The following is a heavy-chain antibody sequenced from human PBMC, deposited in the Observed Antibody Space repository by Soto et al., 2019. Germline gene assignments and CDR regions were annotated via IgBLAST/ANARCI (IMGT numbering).Heavy chain of an antibody. CDR2: AH. Sequence: SGPTLVNPTQTLTLTCTVSGFSLTTGGMTVGWIRQPPGKAPEWLALAHEYSPSLQYRLTFTKDTSKNQVALTMTNVDPGDTATYYCTLRHDYSIGPIYWGQGIKVTVSS. D-gene: IGHD6-25*01. V-gene: IGHV2-5*01. J-gene: IGHJ4*01. CDR3: TLRHDYSIGPIY. CDR1: GFSLTTGGMT.